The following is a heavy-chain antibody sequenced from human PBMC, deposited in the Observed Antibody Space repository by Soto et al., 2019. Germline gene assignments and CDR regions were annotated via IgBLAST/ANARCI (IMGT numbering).Heavy chain of an antibody. J-gene: IGHJ3*01. CDR2: INPLKGDT. V-gene: IGHV1-18*01. Sequence: ASVKVSCKASGYTFSTYGITWVRQAPGQGLDWMGWINPLKGDTNSEARFQDRVTMTTDTSTRTAYMELRSLRSEDTAVYYCARVKVQAAILGAFDLWGQGTLVTVSS. CDR1: GYTFSTYG. CDR3: ARVKVQAAILGAFDL. D-gene: IGHD2-2*01.